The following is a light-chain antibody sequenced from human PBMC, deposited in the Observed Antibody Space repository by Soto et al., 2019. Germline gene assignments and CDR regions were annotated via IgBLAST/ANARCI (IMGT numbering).Light chain of an antibody. V-gene: IGLV1-40*01. Sequence: QSVLTQPPSVSGAPGQRVTISCTGSSSNIGAGYDVHWYQQLPGTAPKLLIYGNSNRPSGVPDRFSGSKSGTSASLAITGLQAEDEADYYCQSYDSSLSVSWVFGGGTKLTVL. CDR3: QSYDSSLSVSWV. J-gene: IGLJ3*02. CDR2: GNS. CDR1: SSNIGAGYD.